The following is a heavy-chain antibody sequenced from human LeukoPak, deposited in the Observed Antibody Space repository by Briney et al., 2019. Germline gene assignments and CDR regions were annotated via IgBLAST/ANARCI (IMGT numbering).Heavy chain of an antibody. CDR2: IILVFGTA. Sequence: GGSLRLSCAASGFTFSSSAINWVRQAPGQGLEWMGGIILVFGTAKYAQKFQGRVTITADESTSTAYMELSSLRSEDTAVYYCARGEVPPHYFDSWGQGTLVTVSS. V-gene: IGHV1-69*01. J-gene: IGHJ4*02. CDR1: GFTFSSSA. CDR3: ARGEVPPHYFDS.